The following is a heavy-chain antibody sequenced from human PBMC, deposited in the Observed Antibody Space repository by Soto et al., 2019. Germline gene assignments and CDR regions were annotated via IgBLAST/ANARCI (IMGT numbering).Heavy chain of an antibody. CDR1: GFTFSSYG. CDR2: IWYDGSNK. Sequence: PGGSLRLSCAASGFTFSSYGMHWVRQAPGKGLEWVAVIWYDGSNKYYADSVKGRFTISRDNSNNTLYLQMNSLRAEDTALYFCARQKIATYLFDYWAQGTLVTVSS. CDR3: ARQKIATYLFDY. D-gene: IGHD2-21*01. J-gene: IGHJ4*02. V-gene: IGHV3-33*01.